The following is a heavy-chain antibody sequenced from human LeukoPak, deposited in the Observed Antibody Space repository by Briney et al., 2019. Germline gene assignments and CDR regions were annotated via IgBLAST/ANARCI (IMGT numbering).Heavy chain of an antibody. CDR2: INPSDGSK. D-gene: IGHD2/OR15-2a*01. Sequence: ASVKVFCKASGYTITSFYMHWVPRAPGQGLVGMGIINPSDGSKTRAQRFQGRVTLTRDNSTSTVYMELSSLRSEDTALYYCARHQGAGEYPFDYWGQGTLGTVSS. CDR3: ARHQGAGEYPFDY. CDR1: GYTITSFY. J-gene: IGHJ4*02. V-gene: IGHV1-46*01.